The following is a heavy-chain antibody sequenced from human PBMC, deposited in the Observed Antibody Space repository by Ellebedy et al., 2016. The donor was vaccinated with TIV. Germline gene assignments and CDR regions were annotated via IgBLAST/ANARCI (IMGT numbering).Heavy chain of an antibody. Sequence: GESLKISCAASGVTVSNNLMSWVRQAPGKGLEWVSYISGSASVTAYADSVKGRFTISRDNARTSLYLQMNSLRVDDTAMYYCTRSYGARTSGPWGQGTLVTVSS. CDR3: TRSYGARTSGP. J-gene: IGHJ5*02. D-gene: IGHD3-16*01. V-gene: IGHV3-11*06. CDR2: ISGSASVT. CDR1: GVTVSNNL.